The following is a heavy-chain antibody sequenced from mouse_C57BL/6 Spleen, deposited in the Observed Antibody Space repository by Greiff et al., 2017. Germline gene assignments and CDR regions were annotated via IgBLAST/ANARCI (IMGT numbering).Heavy chain of an antibody. D-gene: IGHD1-1*01. Sequence: VQLQQSGAELVRPGTSVKMSCKASGYTFTNYWRGWAKQRPGHGLAWIGDIYPGGGYPNYNEKFKGKATLTADKSSSTAYMQFSSLTSEDSAIYYCARYYGSSYWYFDVWGTGTTVTVSS. CDR1: GYTFTNYW. CDR3: ARYYGSSYWYFDV. V-gene: IGHV1-63*01. CDR2: IYPGGGYP. J-gene: IGHJ1*03.